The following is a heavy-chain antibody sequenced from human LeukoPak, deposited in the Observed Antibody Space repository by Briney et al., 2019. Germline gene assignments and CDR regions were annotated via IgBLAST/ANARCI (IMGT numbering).Heavy chain of an antibody. J-gene: IGHJ4*02. D-gene: IGHD5-12*01. CDR1: GYTFTSYG. Sequence: ASVKVSCKASGYTFTSYGIGWVRQAPGQGLEWMGWINPNSGGTNYAQKFQGWVTMTRDTSISTAYMELSRLRSDDTAVYYCAREGEWLRNHSSGFDYWGQGTLVTVSS. CDR3: AREGEWLRNHSSGFDY. CDR2: INPNSGGT. V-gene: IGHV1-2*04.